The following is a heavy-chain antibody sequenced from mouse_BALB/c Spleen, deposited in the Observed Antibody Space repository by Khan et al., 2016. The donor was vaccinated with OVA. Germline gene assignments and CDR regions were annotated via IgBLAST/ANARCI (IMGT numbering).Heavy chain of an antibody. D-gene: IGHD2-2*01. V-gene: IGHV9-3*02. J-gene: IGHJ3*01. Sequence: QIQLVQSGPELKKPGETVKISCKASGYTLTNYGMNWVKQAPGKGLKWMGWINTNTGEPTYDEEFKERLAFSLETSASTAYLQINDRSNKDTATLFYARAYYGYGSWFAYWGQGTMVTVSA. CDR3: ARAYYGYGSWFAY. CDR1: GYTLTNYG. CDR2: INTNTGEP.